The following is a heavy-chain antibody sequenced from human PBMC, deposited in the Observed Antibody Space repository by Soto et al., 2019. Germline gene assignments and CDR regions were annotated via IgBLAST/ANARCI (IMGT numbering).Heavy chain of an antibody. CDR2: IYNSGST. CDR3: ARARDGNWNFYGMDV. V-gene: IGHV4-59*01. D-gene: IGHD1-1*01. J-gene: IGHJ6*02. Sequence: PSETLSLTCTVSGGSISGFYWSWIRQPPGKGLEWIGYIYNSGSTNYNPSLKSRVTISVDTSRNQFSLKVSSVTAADTAVYYCARARDGNWNFYGMDVWGQGTTVTVSS. CDR1: GGSISGFY.